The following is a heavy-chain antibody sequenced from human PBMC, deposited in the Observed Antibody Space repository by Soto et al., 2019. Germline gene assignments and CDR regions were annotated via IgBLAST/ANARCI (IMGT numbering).Heavy chain of an antibody. D-gene: IGHD2-8*01. Sequence: EVQLVESGGVVVQPGGSLRLSCAASGFTFDDYAIHWVRQAPGKGLEWVSLISWDGGSTYYADSVKGRFTISRDNSKNSMYLQINSLRAEDSALYYCAKDIAPYRYCTNGVCFPGTYYDILTGSPYGMDVWGQGTTVTVSS. CDR3: AKDIAPYRYCTNGVCFPGTYYDILTGSPYGMDV. CDR2: ISWDGGST. CDR1: GFTFDDYA. V-gene: IGHV3-43D*04. J-gene: IGHJ6*02.